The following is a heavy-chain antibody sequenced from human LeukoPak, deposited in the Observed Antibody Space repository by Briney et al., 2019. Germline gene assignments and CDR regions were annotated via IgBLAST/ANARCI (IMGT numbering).Heavy chain of an antibody. CDR2: ISSSSSYI. Sequence: GGSLRLSCAASGFTFSSYSMNWVRQAPGKGLEWVSSISSSSSYIYYADSVKGRFTISRDNAKNSLYLQMNSLRAEDTAVYYCARGRLRLGELSLYVTPSYFDYWGQGTLVTVSS. V-gene: IGHV3-21*01. CDR3: ARGRLRLGELSLYVTPSYFDY. D-gene: IGHD3-16*02. CDR1: GFTFSSYS. J-gene: IGHJ4*02.